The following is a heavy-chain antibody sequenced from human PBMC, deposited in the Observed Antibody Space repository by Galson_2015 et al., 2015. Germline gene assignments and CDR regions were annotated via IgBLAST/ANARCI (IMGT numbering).Heavy chain of an antibody. Sequence: SLRLSCAASGFTFSSYWMHWVRQAPGKGLVWVSRINSDGSSTSYADSVKGRFTISRDNAKNTLYLQMNSLRAEDTAVYYCARVWRGMVRGVTFDYWGQGTLVTVSS. CDR1: GFTFSSYW. CDR2: INSDGSST. V-gene: IGHV3-74*01. CDR3: ARVWRGMVRGVTFDY. D-gene: IGHD3-10*01. J-gene: IGHJ4*02.